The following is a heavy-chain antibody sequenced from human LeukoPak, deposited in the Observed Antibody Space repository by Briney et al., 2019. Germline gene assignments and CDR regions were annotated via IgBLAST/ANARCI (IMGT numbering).Heavy chain of an antibody. D-gene: IGHD3-3*01. CDR1: GGSISSSIYY. Sequence: PSETLSLTCTVSGGSISSSIYYWGWIRQPPGKGLEWIGSIYYSWSTYYNPSLKSRVTISVDTSKNQFSLKLSSVTAADTAVYYCATPYDFWSGYLYWGQGTLVTVSS. CDR3: ATPYDFWSGYLY. CDR2: IYYSWST. J-gene: IGHJ4*02. V-gene: IGHV4-39*01.